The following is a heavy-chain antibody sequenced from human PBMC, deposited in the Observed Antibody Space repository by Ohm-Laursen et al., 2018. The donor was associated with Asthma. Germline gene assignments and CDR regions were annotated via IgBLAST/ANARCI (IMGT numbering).Heavy chain of an antibody. CDR1: GFTFSNAW. J-gene: IGHJ4*02. CDR2: IKSKTDGGTT. V-gene: IGHV3-15*01. D-gene: IGHD1-26*01. Sequence: LSLTCAASGFTFSNAWMSWVRQAPGKGLEWVGRIKSKTDGGTTDYAAPVKGRFTISRDDSKNTLYLQMNSLKTEDTAVYYCTTADSGSYYPYYFDYWGQGTLVTVSS. CDR3: TTADSGSYYPYYFDY.